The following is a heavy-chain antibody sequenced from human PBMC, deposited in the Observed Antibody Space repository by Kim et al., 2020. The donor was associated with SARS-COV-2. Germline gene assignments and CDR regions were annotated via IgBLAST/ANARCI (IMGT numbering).Heavy chain of an antibody. CDR1: GGSISGYL. J-gene: IGHJ4*02. CDR2: IYYSGNT. CDR3: ARGTYDYVWGSYRFVY. V-gene: IGHV4-59*01. Sequence: SETLSLTCTVSGGSISGYLWSWIRQSPGRGLEWIGYIYYSGNTNYSPSLKSRVTISIDTSKNQFSLKLRSVTAADTAVYYCARGTYDYVWGSYRFVYWGQGTLVTVSS. D-gene: IGHD3-16*02.